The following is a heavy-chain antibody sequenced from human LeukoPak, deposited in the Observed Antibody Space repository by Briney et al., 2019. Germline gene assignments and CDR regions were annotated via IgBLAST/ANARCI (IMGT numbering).Heavy chain of an antibody. D-gene: IGHD4-11*01. CDR1: KFTFSSYA. V-gene: IGHV3-64*02. Sequence: PGGSLRLSCAASKFTFSSYAMSWVRQAPGKQLEYVSAITSNGGSTYYADSVKGRFTISRDNSKNTLYLQMGSLRPEDMAVYYCVRWGYYSNYDYWGQGTLVTVSS. J-gene: IGHJ4*02. CDR2: ITSNGGST. CDR3: VRWGYYSNYDY.